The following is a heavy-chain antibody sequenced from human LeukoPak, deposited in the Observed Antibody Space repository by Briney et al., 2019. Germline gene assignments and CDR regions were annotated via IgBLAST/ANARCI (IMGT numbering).Heavy chain of an antibody. D-gene: IGHD3-16*02. Sequence: ASVKVSCKASGYTFTSYGISWVRQAPGQGLEWMGWINTYSGNRDYARKLQGRVTMTTDTSTSTAYMELRSLRSDDTAVYYCARDRAIGWGGMIEYYYYGMDVWGQGTTVTVSS. V-gene: IGHV1-18*01. CDR2: INTYSGNR. CDR1: GYTFTSYG. J-gene: IGHJ6*02. CDR3: ARDRAIGWGGMIEYYYYGMDV.